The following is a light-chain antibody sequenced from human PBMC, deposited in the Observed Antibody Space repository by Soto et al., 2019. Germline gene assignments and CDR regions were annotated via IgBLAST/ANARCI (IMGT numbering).Light chain of an antibody. CDR3: QQYSSMLS. V-gene: IGKV1-33*01. Sequence: DIQMTQSPSSLSASVGDRVTIACQSSHDVSWNLNWFQQKPGEAPKLLIYDASKLERGVPSRFSGSGSGTDFHITISSLQPEDVATYYCQQYSSMLSFGGGTEVDLK. CDR2: DAS. J-gene: IGKJ4*01. CDR1: HDVSWN.